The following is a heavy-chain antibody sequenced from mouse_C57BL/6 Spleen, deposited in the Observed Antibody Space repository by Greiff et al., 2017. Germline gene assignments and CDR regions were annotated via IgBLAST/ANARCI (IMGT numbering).Heavy chain of an antibody. Sequence: VMLVESGAELVKPGASVKISCKASGYAFSSYWMNWVKQRPGKGLEWIGQIYPGDGDTNYNGKFKGKATLTADKSSSTAYMQLSSLTSEDSAVYFCARGDDGYDYFDYWGQGTTLTVSS. J-gene: IGHJ2*01. CDR3: ARGDDGYDYFDY. V-gene: IGHV1-80*01. CDR1: GYAFSSYW. CDR2: IYPGDGDT. D-gene: IGHD2-3*01.